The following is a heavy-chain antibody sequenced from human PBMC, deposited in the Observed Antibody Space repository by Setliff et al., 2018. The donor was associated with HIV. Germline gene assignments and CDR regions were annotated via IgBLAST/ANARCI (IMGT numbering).Heavy chain of an antibody. J-gene: IGHJ4*03. D-gene: IGHD3-22*01. CDR2: IYYSGGT. V-gene: IGHV4-31*03. CDR1: GGSISSGGYY. CDR3: ASGYQYDSSGYYYVTPIDY. Sequence: TLSLTCTVSGGSISSGGYYWSWIRQQPGKGLEWIGYIYYSGGTYYNPSLKSRVTMSVDTSKNQFSLKLSSVTAADTAVYYCASGYQYDSSGYYYVTPIDYWGQGTMVTVSS.